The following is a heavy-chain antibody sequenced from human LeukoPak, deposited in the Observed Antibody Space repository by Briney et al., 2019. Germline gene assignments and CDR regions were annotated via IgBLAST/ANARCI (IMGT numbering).Heavy chain of an antibody. Sequence: GGSLRLSCAASGFDFGAYEMNWVRQAQGKGLEWVAYFAGSDTTKYYADSVRGRFTISRDNAKKSLYLQMNSLRAEDTALYYCTTLGYHLDSWGQGTLVTDFS. V-gene: IGHV3-48*03. CDR3: TTLGYHLDS. CDR2: FAGSDTTK. CDR1: GFDFGAYE. D-gene: IGHD3-22*01. J-gene: IGHJ4*02.